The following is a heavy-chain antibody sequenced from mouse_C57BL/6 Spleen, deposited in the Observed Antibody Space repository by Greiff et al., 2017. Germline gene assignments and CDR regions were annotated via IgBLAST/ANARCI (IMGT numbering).Heavy chain of an antibody. CDR2: INYDGSST. Sequence: DVKLVESEGGLVQPGSSMKLSCTASGFTFSDYYMAWVRQVPEKGLEWVANINYDGSSTYYLDSLKSRFIISRDNAKNILYLQMSSLKSEDTATYYCARVFITTVVDYWGQGTSVTVSS. V-gene: IGHV5-16*01. J-gene: IGHJ4*01. CDR3: ARVFITTVVDY. CDR1: GFTFSDYY. D-gene: IGHD1-1*01.